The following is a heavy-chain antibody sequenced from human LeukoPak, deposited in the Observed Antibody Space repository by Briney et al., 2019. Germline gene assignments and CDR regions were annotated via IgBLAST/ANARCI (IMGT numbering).Heavy chain of an antibody. V-gene: IGHV1-69*13. J-gene: IGHJ4*02. Sequence: GASVKVSCKASGGTFSSYAISWVRQAPGQGLERMGGIIPIFGTANYAQKFQGRVTITADESTSTAYMELSSLRSEDTAVYYCARPDEDRGYSYGYNYWGQGTLVTVSS. CDR3: ARPDEDRGYSYGYNY. CDR1: GGTFSSYA. D-gene: IGHD5-18*01. CDR2: IIPIFGTA.